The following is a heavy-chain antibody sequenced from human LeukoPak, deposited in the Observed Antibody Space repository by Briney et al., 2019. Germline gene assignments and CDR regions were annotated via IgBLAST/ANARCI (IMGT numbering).Heavy chain of an antibody. CDR3: ARDRAVASAAYFYC. CDR1: GFTFSSYG. V-gene: IGHV3-21*01. D-gene: IGHD6-13*01. J-gene: IGHJ4*02. CDR2: ISSSVSYI. Sequence: GWTLRLSCAASGFTFSSYGMHWVRQAPGKGLGWVSTISSSVSYIYYADSVNGRFTSSRDKAKNSLYLQMNSLRAENTAIYYCARDRAVASAAYFYCWDQGILVTVSS.